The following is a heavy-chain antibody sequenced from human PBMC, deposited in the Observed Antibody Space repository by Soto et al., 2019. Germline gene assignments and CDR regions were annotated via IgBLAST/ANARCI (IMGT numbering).Heavy chain of an antibody. V-gene: IGHV4-59*01. J-gene: IGHJ5*02. CDR1: GGSISSYY. CDR3: ARDLGYGDYGGCFDP. CDR2: IYYSGST. Sequence: SETLSLTCTVSGGSISSYYWSWIRQPPGKGLEWIGYIYYSGSTNYNPSLKSRVTISVDTSKNQFSLKLSSVTAADTAVYYCARDLGYGDYGGCFDPWGQGTLVTVSS. D-gene: IGHD4-17*01.